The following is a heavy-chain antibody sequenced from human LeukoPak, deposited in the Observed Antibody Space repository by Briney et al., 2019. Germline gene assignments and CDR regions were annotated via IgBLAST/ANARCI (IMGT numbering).Heavy chain of an antibody. CDR2: ISSSSSTI. J-gene: IGHJ6*02. CDR3: ARGDEYCSSTSCYAGPSYGLDV. Sequence: TGGSLRLSCAASGFTFSSYEFNWVRQAPGKGLEWVSYISSSSSTIFYADSVKGRFTISRDNAKNSLYLQMNSLRAEDTAVYHCARGDEYCSSTSCYAGPSYGLDVWGQGTTVTVSS. D-gene: IGHD2-2*01. CDR1: GFTFSSYE. V-gene: IGHV3-48*03.